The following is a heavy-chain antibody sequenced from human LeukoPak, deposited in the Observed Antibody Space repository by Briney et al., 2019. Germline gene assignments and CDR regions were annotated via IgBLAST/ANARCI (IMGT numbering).Heavy chain of an antibody. J-gene: IGHJ5*01. CDR3: VKASSDYYYDS. CDR2: ISSKGDST. V-gene: IGHV3-64D*06. D-gene: IGHD3-22*01. CDR1: GFTFSTYA. Sequence: PGGSLRLSCSASGFTFSTYAMHWVRQAPGKGLEYVSAISSKGDSTFYADSVKGRFTISRDNSKNTLYLQMSSLRTEHTAVYYCVKASSDYYYDSWGQGALVTVSS.